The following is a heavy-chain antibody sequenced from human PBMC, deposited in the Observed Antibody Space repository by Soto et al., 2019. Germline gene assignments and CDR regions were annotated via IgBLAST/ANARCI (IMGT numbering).Heavy chain of an antibody. D-gene: IGHD3-10*01. CDR3: ASLSITMVRGVGTYYYYGMDV. Sequence: QVQLVQPGAEVKKPGSSVKVSCKASGGTFSSYAISWVRQAPGQGLEWMGGIIPIFGTANYAQKFQGRVTITADESTSTAYMELSSLRSEDTAVYYCASLSITMVRGVGTYYYYGMDVWGQGTTVTVSS. V-gene: IGHV1-69*01. J-gene: IGHJ6*02. CDR1: GGTFSSYA. CDR2: IIPIFGTA.